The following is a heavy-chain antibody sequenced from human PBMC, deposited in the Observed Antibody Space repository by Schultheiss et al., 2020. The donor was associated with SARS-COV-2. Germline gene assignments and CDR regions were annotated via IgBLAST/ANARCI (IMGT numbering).Heavy chain of an antibody. CDR1: GFTFSDYY. CDR3: TRGPRSMVRGESPWFDP. Sequence: GESLKISCAASGFTFSDYYMSWIRQAPGKGLEWVGFIRSKAYGGTTEYAASVKGRFTISRDVSENSLFLQMNSLKTEDTAVYYCTRGPRSMVRGESPWFDPWGQGTLVTVSS. V-gene: IGHV3-72*01. D-gene: IGHD3-10*01. J-gene: IGHJ5*02. CDR2: IRSKAYGGTT.